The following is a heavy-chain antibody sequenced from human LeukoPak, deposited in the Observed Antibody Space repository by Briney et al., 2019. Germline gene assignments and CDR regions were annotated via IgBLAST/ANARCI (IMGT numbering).Heavy chain of an antibody. CDR2: IIPILGTA. Sequence: ASVKVSCKASGGTFSSYAISWVRQAPGQGLEWMGGIIPILGTANYAQKFQGRVTITADESTSTAYMELSSLRSEDTAVYYCARDEPAPNYDILTGYYRNYYYGMDVWGKGTTVTVSS. CDR1: GGTFSSYA. CDR3: ARDEPAPNYDILTGYYRNYYYGMDV. D-gene: IGHD3-9*01. J-gene: IGHJ6*04. V-gene: IGHV1-69*13.